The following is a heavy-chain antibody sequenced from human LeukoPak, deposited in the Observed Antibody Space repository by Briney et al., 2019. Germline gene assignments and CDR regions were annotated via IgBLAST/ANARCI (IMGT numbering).Heavy chain of an antibody. Sequence: PGGSLRLSCAASGFTFSDYYMSWIRQPPGVGLEWVSYISSSGSTIYYADSVKGRFTISRDNAKNSLSLQMNSLRAEDMAVYYCARGGSRGVNYSWGQGPLVTVSS. V-gene: IGHV3-11*01. CDR3: ARGGSRGVNYS. J-gene: IGHJ4*02. CDR1: GFTFSDYY. CDR2: ISSSGSTI. D-gene: IGHD3-10*01.